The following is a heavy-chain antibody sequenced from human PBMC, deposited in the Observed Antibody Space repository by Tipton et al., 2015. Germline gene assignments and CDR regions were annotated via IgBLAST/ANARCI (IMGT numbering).Heavy chain of an antibody. CDR3: ARDVDDYGGNSGPREYYGKDV. J-gene: IGHJ6*02. CDR1: GGSISSSSYY. V-gene: IGHV4-39*07. CDR2: ISYSGST. Sequence: TLSLTCIVSGGSISSSSYYWGWIRQPPGKGLEWIASISYSGSTFYNPSLKSRPTISVDTSKNQFSLKLSSVTAADTAVYYCARDVDDYGGNSGPREYYGKDVWGQGTTVTVSS. D-gene: IGHD4-23*01.